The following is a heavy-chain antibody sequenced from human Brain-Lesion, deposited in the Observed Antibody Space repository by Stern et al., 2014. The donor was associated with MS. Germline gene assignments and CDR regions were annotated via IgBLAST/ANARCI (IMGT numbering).Heavy chain of an antibody. Sequence: QVQLVQSGGGVVQPGRSLRLSCAASGFTFDSYAMHWVRQTPGKGLEWVAVISYDGDNKYYADSVKGRFTISRENSKNTLYLLMNSLRPEDTAVYYGARERFSSSSRLFDYWGQGALVTVTS. CDR3: ARERFSSSSRLFDY. J-gene: IGHJ4*02. CDR2: ISYDGDNK. D-gene: IGHD6-6*01. V-gene: IGHV3-30-3*01. CDR1: GFTFDSYA.